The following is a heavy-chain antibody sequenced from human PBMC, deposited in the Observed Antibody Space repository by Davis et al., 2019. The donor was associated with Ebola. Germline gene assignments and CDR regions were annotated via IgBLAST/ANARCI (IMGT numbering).Heavy chain of an antibody. CDR3: AKSVAGPPGY. CDR2: IWYDGSNK. CDR1: GFIFSSYG. J-gene: IGHJ4*02. D-gene: IGHD6-19*01. V-gene: IGHV3-30*02. Sequence: GGSLRLSCAASGFIFSSYGMHWVRQAPGKGLEWVAVIWYDGSNKYYADSVKGRFTISRDNSKNTLYLQMNSLRAEDTAVYYCAKSVAGPPGYWGQGTLVTVSS.